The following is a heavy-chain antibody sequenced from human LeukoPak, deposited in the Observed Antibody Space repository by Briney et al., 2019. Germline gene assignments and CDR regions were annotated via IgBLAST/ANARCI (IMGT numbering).Heavy chain of an antibody. V-gene: IGHV3-11*01. CDR3: ARARGGIVVVVDAFDI. J-gene: IGHJ3*02. CDR2: ISSSGSTI. D-gene: IGHD3-22*01. Sequence: GGSLRLSCAASGFTFSDYYMSWIRQAPGKGLEWVSYISSSGSTIYYADSVKGRFTISRDNAKNSLYLQMNSLRAEDTAVYYCARARGGIVVVVDAFDIWGQGTMVTVSS. CDR1: GFTFSDYY.